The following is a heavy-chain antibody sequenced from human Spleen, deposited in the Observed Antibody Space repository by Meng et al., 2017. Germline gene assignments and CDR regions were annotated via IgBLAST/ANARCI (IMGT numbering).Heavy chain of an antibody. V-gene: IGHV3-23*01. CDR2: ISGNGGRT. CDR3: ARADFWSGYSEYNYYYRMDV. CDR1: GFTFSSYE. D-gene: IGHD3-3*01. Sequence: GGSLRLSCAAPGFTFSSYEMNWVRQAPGKGLEWVSGISGNGGRTYYADSAKGRFTISRDNSKNTLYLQMNSLRAEDTAVYYCARADFWSGYSEYNYYYRMDVWGQGTTVTVSS. J-gene: IGHJ6*02.